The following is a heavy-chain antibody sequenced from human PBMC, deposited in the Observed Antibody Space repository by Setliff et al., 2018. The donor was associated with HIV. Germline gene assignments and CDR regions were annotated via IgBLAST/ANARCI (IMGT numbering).Heavy chain of an antibody. CDR1: GGSISGYY. Sequence: SETLSLTCTVSGGSISGYYWSWVRQPPEKRLELIGFIHYSGSSDYNPSLKSRVTMSLDTSKNQFSLNLDSVTAADTAVFYCARGVRDYFDYTWSTYRLGYYTDVWGKGTPVTVSS. V-gene: IGHV4-59*12. CDR2: IHYSGSS. J-gene: IGHJ6*03. D-gene: IGHD3-9*01. CDR3: ARGVRDYFDYTWSTYRLGYYTDV.